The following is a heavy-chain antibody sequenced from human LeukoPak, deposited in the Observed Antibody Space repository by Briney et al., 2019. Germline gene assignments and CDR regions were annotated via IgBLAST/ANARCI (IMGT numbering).Heavy chain of an antibody. Sequence: PGGSLRLSCAASGFTFSSYAMSWVRQAPGKGLEWVAFIRFEGTEKFYADSVQGRFTISRDNSKNTLYLEMNSLRSEDTAVYHCAKDLVRDRWFGESWGQGTLVTVSS. CDR3: AKDLVRDRWFGES. CDR2: IRFEGTEK. V-gene: IGHV3-30*02. J-gene: IGHJ5*02. D-gene: IGHD3-10*01. CDR1: GFTFSSYA.